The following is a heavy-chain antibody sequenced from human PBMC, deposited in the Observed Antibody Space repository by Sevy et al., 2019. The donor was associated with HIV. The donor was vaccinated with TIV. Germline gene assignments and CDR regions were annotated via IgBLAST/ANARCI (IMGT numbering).Heavy chain of an antibody. CDR3: VSYDYTWGGY. CDR1: GGSINSSTYY. D-gene: IGHD3-16*01. Sequence: SETLSLTCTVSGGSINSSTYYWGWIRQPPGKGLEWIGSIYYSGSTFYNPSLKSRLTISVDTSKNQFSLRLNSVTAAYTAVYYCVSYDYTWGGYWGQGTLVTVSS. CDR2: IYYSGST. V-gene: IGHV4-39*01. J-gene: IGHJ4*02.